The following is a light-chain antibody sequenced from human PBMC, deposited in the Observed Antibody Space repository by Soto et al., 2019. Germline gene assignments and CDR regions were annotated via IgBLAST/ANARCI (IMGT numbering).Light chain of an antibody. CDR3: QQYASSVT. CDR2: GAS. Sequence: EILLTQSPDSLSLSPGDRATLSCRASQSFSSTFFAWYQQKPGQAPSLLIYGASSRAPGIPDRFSGSGSGTDFTLTISRLEPEDFAVYYCQQYASSVTFGQGTKVEIK. J-gene: IGKJ1*01. V-gene: IGKV3-20*01. CDR1: QSFSSTF.